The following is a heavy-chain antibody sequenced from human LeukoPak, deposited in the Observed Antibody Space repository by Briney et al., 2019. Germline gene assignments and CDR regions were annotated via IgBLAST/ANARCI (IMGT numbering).Heavy chain of an antibody. CDR2: INPNSGGT. CDR1: GNTFTAYY. D-gene: IGHD3-22*01. V-gene: IGHV1-2*02. CDR3: ARDLSNYYDSSGYYY. J-gene: IGHJ4*02. Sequence: ASVTVSCKASGNTFTAYYLHWVRQAPGQGLEWMGWINPNSGGTNYAQTFQGRVTMTRDTSISTAYMELSRLRSDDTAMYYCARDLSNYYDSSGYYYWGQGTLVTVSS.